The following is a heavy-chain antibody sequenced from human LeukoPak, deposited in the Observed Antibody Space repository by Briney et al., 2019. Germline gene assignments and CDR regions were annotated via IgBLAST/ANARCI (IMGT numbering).Heavy chain of an antibody. V-gene: IGHV5-51*01. Sequence: GESLKISCKGSGYSFTSYWIGWVRQMPGKGLEWMGIIYPGDSDTRYSPSFQGQVTISADKSISTAYLQWSSLKASDTAMYYCARRTLGTAAGTGFDYWGQGTLVTVPS. CDR3: ARRTLGTAAGTGFDY. CDR2: IYPGDSDT. D-gene: IGHD6-13*01. CDR1: GYSFTSYW. J-gene: IGHJ4*02.